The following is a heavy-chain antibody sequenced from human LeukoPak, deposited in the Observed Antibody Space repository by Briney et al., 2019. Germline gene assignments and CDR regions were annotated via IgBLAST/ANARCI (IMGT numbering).Heavy chain of an antibody. V-gene: IGHV1-18*01. Sequence: GASVKVSCKASGYTFTSYGISWVRQAPGQGLEWMGWISAFNGNTNYAQMLQGRLTMTTDTSSSTAYMELRSLISDDTAVYYCARVGGQCATGICYTSDSWGQGTLVTVSS. CDR3: ARVGGQCATGICYTSDS. J-gene: IGHJ4*02. CDR1: GYTFTSYG. CDR2: ISAFNGNT. D-gene: IGHD2-8*01.